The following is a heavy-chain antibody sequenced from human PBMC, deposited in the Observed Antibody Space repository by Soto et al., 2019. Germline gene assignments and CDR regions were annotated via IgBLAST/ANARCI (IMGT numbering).Heavy chain of an antibody. D-gene: IGHD4-17*01. V-gene: IGHV1-18*01. Sequence: QVQLVQSGGEVKKPGASVKVSCKATGYIFNSFGISWVRQAPGQGLEWMGWISAYTGNTKYAQNFQGRVTMTTDTSRSRAYMELRSLRSDDTAVYYCARRWTTGEIDYWCQGTLVTVSS. CDR2: ISAYTGNT. J-gene: IGHJ4*02. CDR1: GYIFNSFG. CDR3: ARRWTTGEIDY.